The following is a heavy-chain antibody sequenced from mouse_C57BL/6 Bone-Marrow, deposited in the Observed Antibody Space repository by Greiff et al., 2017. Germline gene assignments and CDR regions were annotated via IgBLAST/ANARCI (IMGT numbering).Heavy chain of an antibody. CDR2: IYPRDGST. CDR3: ARRGSSGARDFDY. D-gene: IGHD3-2*02. V-gene: IGHV1-85*01. J-gene: IGHJ2*01. CDR1: GYTFTSYD. Sequence: QVQLQQSGPELVKPGASVKLSCKASGYTFTSYDINWVKQRPGQGLEWIGWIYPRDGSTKYNEKFKGKATLTVDTSSSTAYMELHSLTSEDSAVYFCARRGSSGARDFDYWGQGTTLTVSS.